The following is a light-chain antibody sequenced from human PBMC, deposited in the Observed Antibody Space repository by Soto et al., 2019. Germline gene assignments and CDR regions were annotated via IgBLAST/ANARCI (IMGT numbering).Light chain of an antibody. V-gene: IGLV1-51*01. CDR3: GSWDSSLSAYV. CDR1: SSNIGGNS. CDR2: DDN. J-gene: IGLJ1*01. Sequence: QSLMTQPPSVSAAPGQKVTISCSGSSSNIGGNSVSWYQQLPGTAPKLLIYDDNKRPSGIPDRFSGSKSGTSATLGITGFQTGDEADYYCGSWDSSLSAYVFGTGTKLTV.